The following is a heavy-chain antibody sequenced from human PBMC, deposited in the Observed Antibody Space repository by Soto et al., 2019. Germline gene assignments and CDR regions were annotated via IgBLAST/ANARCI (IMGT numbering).Heavy chain of an antibody. CDR1: GSPFSHVAYY. CDR3: ARSAKYYYDRSGYYRTHPFHX. V-gene: IGHV4-31*03. J-gene: IGHJ4*02. D-gene: IGHD3-22*01. CDR2: IYYRGNT. Sequence: PSETLSLTCTVSGSPFSHVAYYWSWIRQLPGKGLELIGYIYYRGNTDYNPSLRSRVIISIDTSKNQFSLRLNSVNAADTALYYCARSAKYYYDRSGYYRTHPFHXWGQGTLVTVSX.